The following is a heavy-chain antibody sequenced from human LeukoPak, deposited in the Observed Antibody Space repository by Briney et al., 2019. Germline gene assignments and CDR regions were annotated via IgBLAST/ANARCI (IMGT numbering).Heavy chain of an antibody. V-gene: IGHV4-34*01. Sequence: SETLSLTCVVYGGSLSGYDWSWIRQPPGKGLEWIGEINESGSTTYKSSLKSRVTISIGTSRSQFSLKLNSVTAADTAVYYCARGPYLRGHFWFDPWGQGTLVTVSS. D-gene: IGHD3-3*02. CDR1: GGSLSGYD. CDR3: ARGPYLRGHFWFDP. CDR2: INESGST. J-gene: IGHJ5*02.